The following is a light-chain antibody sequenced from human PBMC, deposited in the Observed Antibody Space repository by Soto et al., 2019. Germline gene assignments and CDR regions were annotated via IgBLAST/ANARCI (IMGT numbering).Light chain of an antibody. CDR3: QAWDSSTVV. CDR2: QDI. J-gene: IGLJ2*01. V-gene: IGLV3-1*01. CDR1: KLGNKY. Sequence: SSELTQPPSVSVSPGQTASITCSGHKLGNKYACWYQRKPGQSPVLVIYQDIKRPSGIPERFSGSNSGNTATLTISGTQAMDEADYYCQAWDSSTVVFGGGTQLTVL.